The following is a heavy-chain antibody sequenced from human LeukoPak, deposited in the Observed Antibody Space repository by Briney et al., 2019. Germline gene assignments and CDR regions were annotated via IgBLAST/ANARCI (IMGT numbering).Heavy chain of an antibody. J-gene: IGHJ4*02. CDR2: ISGSGDST. CDR3: AKNDQFSGSWYFDC. D-gene: IGHD1-26*01. CDR1: GFTFSGYA. Sequence: PGGSLRLSCAASGFTFSGYAMTWVRQAPGKGLEWVSSISGSGDSTYYADSVKGRFTISRDNSKNTLYLQMNSLRAEDTAVYYCAKNDQFSGSWYFDCWGQGTLVTVSS. V-gene: IGHV3-23*01.